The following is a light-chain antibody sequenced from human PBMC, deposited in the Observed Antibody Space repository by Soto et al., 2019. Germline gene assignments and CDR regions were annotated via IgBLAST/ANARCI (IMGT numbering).Light chain of an antibody. V-gene: IGKV1-5*03. CDR2: KAS. CDR1: QSISSC. CDR3: KQYNSYPRT. Sequence: DIQMTQSPSTLSASVGDRVTITCRASQSISSCLAWYQQKPGKAPKLLIYKASSLEIGVPSKFSGSGSGTEFTLTISRLQPDDFATYYCKQYNSYPRTFGQGTKVEIK. J-gene: IGKJ1*01.